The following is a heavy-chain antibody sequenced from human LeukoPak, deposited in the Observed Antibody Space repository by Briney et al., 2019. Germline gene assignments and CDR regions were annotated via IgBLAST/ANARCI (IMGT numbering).Heavy chain of an antibody. Sequence: SETLSLTCAVSGGSISSSNWWSWVRQPPGKGLEWIGEIYHSGSTNYNPSPRSRVTISVDKSKNQFSLKLSSVTAADTAVYYCARELGYCSCGSCYPKPSSVHNWFDPWGQGTLVTVSS. CDR2: IYHSGST. D-gene: IGHD2-15*01. V-gene: IGHV4-4*02. CDR1: GGSISSSNW. J-gene: IGHJ5*02. CDR3: ARELGYCSCGSCYPKPSSVHNWFDP.